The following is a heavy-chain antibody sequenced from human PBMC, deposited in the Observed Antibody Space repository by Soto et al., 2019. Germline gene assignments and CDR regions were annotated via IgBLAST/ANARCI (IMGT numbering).Heavy chain of an antibody. CDR2: IYYSGST. D-gene: IGHD6-19*01. Sequence: SETLSLTCTVSGGSISSSSYYWGWIRQPPGKGLEWIGSIYYSGSTYYNPSLKSRVTISVGTSKNQFSLKLSSVTAADTAVHYCARQGSSGWYDMGYYYYGMDVWGQGTTVTVSS. J-gene: IGHJ6*02. V-gene: IGHV4-39*01. CDR3: ARQGSSGWYDMGYYYYGMDV. CDR1: GGSISSSSYY.